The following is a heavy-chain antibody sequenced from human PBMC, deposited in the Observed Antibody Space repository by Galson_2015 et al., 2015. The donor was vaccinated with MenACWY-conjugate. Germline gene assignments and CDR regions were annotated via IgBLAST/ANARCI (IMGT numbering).Heavy chain of an antibody. CDR3: ARGVRIFGVVITYYFDY. D-gene: IGHD3-3*01. J-gene: IGHJ4*02. V-gene: IGHV4-34*01. CDR2: INHSGST. Sequence: SETLSLTCAVYGGSFSGYYWSWIRQPPGKGLEWIGEINHSGSTNYNPSLKSRVTISVDTSKNQFSLKLSSVTAADTAVYYCARGVRIFGVVITYYFDYWGQGTLVTVSS. CDR1: GGSFSGYY.